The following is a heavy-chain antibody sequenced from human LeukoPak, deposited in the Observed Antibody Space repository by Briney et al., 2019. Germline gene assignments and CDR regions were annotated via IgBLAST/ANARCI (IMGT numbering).Heavy chain of an antibody. CDR1: GFTFSGYA. Sequence: PGGSLTLSCAASGFTFSGYAMSGVRQAPGKALECVSAISGSGGSTYYGDSVKGRFTISRDNSKNTLYLQMNSLRAEDTAIYYCAKTSSTSCYSCVFDYWGQGTLVTVSS. V-gene: IGHV3-23*01. D-gene: IGHD2-2*01. CDR2: ISGSGGST. J-gene: IGHJ4*02. CDR3: AKTSSTSCYSCVFDY.